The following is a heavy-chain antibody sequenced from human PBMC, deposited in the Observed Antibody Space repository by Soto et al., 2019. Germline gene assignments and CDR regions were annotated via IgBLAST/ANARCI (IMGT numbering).Heavy chain of an antibody. CDR3: AQQAGNYYYYGMDV. V-gene: IGHV3-30*03. Sequence: QVQLVESGGGVVQPGRSLRLSCAASGFTFSSYGMHWVRQAPGKGLEWVAVISYDGSNKYYADSVKGRFTISRDNSKNTLYLQMNSLRAEDTAVYYCAQQAGNYYYYGMDVWGQVTTVTVSS. CDR1: GFTFSSYG. J-gene: IGHJ6*02. D-gene: IGHD6-13*01. CDR2: ISYDGSNK.